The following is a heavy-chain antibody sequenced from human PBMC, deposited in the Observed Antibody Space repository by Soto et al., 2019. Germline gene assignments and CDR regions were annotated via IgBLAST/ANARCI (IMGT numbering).Heavy chain of an antibody. CDR3: VKDEGIEAMDV. J-gene: IGHJ6*02. V-gene: IGHV3-21*01. CDR2: ITSSGSYV. Sequence: GALRLSCVTSGFTFSRNTMNWVRQAPGKGLEWVASITSSGSYVYYADSVKGRFSASRDNAKNSLSLQMDSLRPDDTAIYFCVKDEGIEAMDVWGQGTTVTVSS. D-gene: IGHD3-3*02. CDR1: GFTFSRNT.